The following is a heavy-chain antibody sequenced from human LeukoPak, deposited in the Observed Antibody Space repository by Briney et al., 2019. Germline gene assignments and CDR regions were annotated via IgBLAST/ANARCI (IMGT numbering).Heavy chain of an antibody. CDR3: ARNPGVGSSWYRLHY. V-gene: IGHV3-30*02. CDR2: IRYDGSNK. J-gene: IGHJ4*02. CDR1: GFTFGSYG. D-gene: IGHD6-13*01. Sequence: GGSLRLSCAASGFTFGSYGMHWVRQAPGKGLEWVAFIRYDGSNKYYADSVKGRFTISRDNSKNTLYLQMNSLRAEDTAVYYCARNPGVGSSWYRLHYWGQGTLVTVSS.